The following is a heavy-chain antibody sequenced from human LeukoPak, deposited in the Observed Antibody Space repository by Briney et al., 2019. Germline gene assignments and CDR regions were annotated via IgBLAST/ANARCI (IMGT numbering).Heavy chain of an antibody. J-gene: IGHJ4*02. CDR2: ISGSGGST. CDR3: AKDQSGRYFDWLFPRYYFNY. V-gene: IGHV3-23*01. Sequence: GGSLRLSCAASGFTFISYAMSWVRQAPGKGLEWVSAISGSGGSTYYADSVKGRFTISRDNSKNTLYLQMNSLRAEDTAVYYCAKDQSGRYFDWLFPRYYFNYWGQGTLVTVSS. D-gene: IGHD3-9*01. CDR1: GFTFISYA.